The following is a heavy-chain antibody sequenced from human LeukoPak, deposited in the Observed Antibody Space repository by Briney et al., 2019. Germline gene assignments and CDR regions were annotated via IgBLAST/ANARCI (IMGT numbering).Heavy chain of an antibody. CDR2: ISSSGSTI. CDR1: GFTFSSFG. Sequence: GGSLRLSCGASGFTFSSFGMSWVRQAPGKGLEWVSYISSSGSTIYYADSVKGRFTISRDNAKNSLYLQMNSLRAEDTAVYYFARDRNDILTGYSDAFDIWGQGQWSPSLQ. V-gene: IGHV3-48*04. CDR3: ARDRNDILTGYSDAFDI. D-gene: IGHD3-9*01. J-gene: IGHJ3*02.